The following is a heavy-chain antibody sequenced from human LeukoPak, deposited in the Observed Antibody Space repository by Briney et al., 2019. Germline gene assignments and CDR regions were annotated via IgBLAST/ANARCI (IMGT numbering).Heavy chain of an antibody. Sequence: PSETLSLTCAVYGASFSGSYWSCIRQSPGKGLEWIGEINPSGSTNYNPSLKSRVTISVDTSKNQVSLRLTSVTAADTAVYYCARDHGSSCCLYWGQGNLVTVSP. V-gene: IGHV4-34*01. J-gene: IGHJ4*02. D-gene: IGHD1-26*01. CDR3: ARDHGSSCCLY. CDR1: GASFSGSY. CDR2: INPSGST.